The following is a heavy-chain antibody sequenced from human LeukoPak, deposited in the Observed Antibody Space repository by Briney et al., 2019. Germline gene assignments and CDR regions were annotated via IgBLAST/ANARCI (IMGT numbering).Heavy chain of an antibody. CDR3: ARDTRADCSGGSCYSDLGWFDP. J-gene: IGHJ5*02. CDR1: GFTFSSYA. CDR2: ISYDGSNK. V-gene: IGHV3-30-3*01. D-gene: IGHD2-15*01. Sequence: GGSLRLSCAASGFTFSSYAMHWVRQAPGKGLEWVAVISYDGSNKYYADSVKGRFTISRDNSKNTLYLQMNSLRAEDTAVYYCARDTRADCSGGSCYSDLGWFDPLGQGTLVTVSS.